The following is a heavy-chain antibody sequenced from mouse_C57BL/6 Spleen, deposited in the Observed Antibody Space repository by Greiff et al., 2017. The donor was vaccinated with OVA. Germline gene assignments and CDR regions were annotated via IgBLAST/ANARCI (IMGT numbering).Heavy chain of an antibody. J-gene: IGHJ4*01. D-gene: IGHD3-1*01. Sequence: QVQLKESGPELVKPGASVKISCKASGYAFSSSWMNWVKQRPGKGLEWIGRIYPGDGDTNYNGKFKGKATLTADKSSSTAYMQLSSLTSEDSAVYFCARSSPLGAMDYWGQGTSVTVSS. CDR2: IYPGDGDT. V-gene: IGHV1-82*01. CDR1: GYAFSSSW. CDR3: ARSSPLGAMDY.